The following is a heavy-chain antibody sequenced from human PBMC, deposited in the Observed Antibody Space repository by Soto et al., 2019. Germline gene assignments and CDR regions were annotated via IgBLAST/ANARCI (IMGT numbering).Heavy chain of an antibody. J-gene: IGHJ5*02. Sequence: SATLSLTCTVSGGSISSGGHHWSWIRQHPAKGLEWIGHIYYSGTTYYNPSLKSRATISAETSENQLSLKLISVTAADTAVYFGARLMATSWFDPWGQGTPVTVSS. CDR3: ARLMATSWFDP. V-gene: IGHV4-31*03. CDR1: GGSISSGGHH. CDR2: IYYSGTT.